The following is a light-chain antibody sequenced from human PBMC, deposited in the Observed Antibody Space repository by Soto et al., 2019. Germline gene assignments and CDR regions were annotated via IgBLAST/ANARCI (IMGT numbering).Light chain of an antibody. CDR2: DVS. CDR3: SSYTSSSTLG. CDR1: SSDVGGYNY. J-gene: IGLJ1*01. V-gene: IGLV2-14*01. Sequence: QSVLTQPASVSGSPGQSITISCTGTSSDVGGYNYVSWYQQRPGKAPKLMIYDVSNRPSGVSNRFSGSKSGNTASLTISGLQAEDEADYYCSSYTSSSTLGFGTGTKVTVL.